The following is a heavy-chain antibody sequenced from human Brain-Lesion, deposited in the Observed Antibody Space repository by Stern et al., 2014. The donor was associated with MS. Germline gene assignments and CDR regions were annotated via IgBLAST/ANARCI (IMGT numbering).Heavy chain of an antibody. CDR1: GFTFSAYG. Sequence: VQLVESGGGVVQPGRSLRLSCAASGFTFSAYGMNWVRQAPGKGLGWVAVIWFDGSTKYYADSVKDRFTISRDNSKNTLYLQLNSLRAEDTAVFYCARGLYYFDYWGRGTLVTVSS. V-gene: IGHV3-33*01. CDR2: IWFDGSTK. J-gene: IGHJ4*02. CDR3: ARGLYYFDY.